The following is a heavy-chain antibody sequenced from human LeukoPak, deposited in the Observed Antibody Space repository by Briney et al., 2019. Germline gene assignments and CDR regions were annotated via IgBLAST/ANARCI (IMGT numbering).Heavy chain of an antibody. CDR1: GFTFSSYW. J-gene: IGHJ3*02. Sequence: GGSLRLSCAASGFTFSSYWMSWVRQAPGKGLERVANIKQDGSEKYYVDSVKGRFTISRDNAKNSLYLQMNSLRAEDTAVYYCAREAYYDFWTHKKGAFDIWGQGTMVTVSS. D-gene: IGHD3-3*01. V-gene: IGHV3-7*01. CDR2: IKQDGSEK. CDR3: AREAYYDFWTHKKGAFDI.